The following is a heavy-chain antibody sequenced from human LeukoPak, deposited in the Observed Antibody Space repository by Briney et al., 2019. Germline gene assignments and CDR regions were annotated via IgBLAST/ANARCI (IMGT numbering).Heavy chain of an antibody. V-gene: IGHV3-43*02. CDR2: ISGDGDKI. Sequence: GGSLRLSCAASGFTFGHYAMHWVRHVPGKGLEWISVISGDGDKIDNAESVKGRFSVSRDNNKNSLYLQMSRLTIEDTALFYCAKDGWKAAGYFDLWGRGTVVTVSS. CDR1: GFTFGHYA. CDR3: AKDGWKAAGYFDL. J-gene: IGHJ2*01. D-gene: IGHD6-13*01.